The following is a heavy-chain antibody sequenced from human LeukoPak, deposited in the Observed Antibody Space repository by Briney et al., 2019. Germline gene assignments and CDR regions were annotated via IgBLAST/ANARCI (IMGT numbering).Heavy chain of an antibody. J-gene: IGHJ4*02. D-gene: IGHD4-17*01. Sequence: GGSLRLSCAASGFTFSSYSMNWVRQAPGKGLEWVSYISSSSSTTYYADSVKGRFTTSRDNAKNSLYLQMNSLRAEDTAVYYCARDGRTVTRKAFDYWGQGTLVTVSS. CDR3: ARDGRTVTRKAFDY. CDR1: GFTFSSYS. CDR2: ISSSSSTT. V-gene: IGHV3-48*01.